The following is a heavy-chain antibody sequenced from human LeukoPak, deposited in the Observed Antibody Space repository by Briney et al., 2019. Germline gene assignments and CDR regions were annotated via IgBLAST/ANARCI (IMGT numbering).Heavy chain of an antibody. D-gene: IGHD3-16*01. CDR2: IYYSGST. V-gene: IGHV4-59*01. Sequence: SETLSLTCTVSGGSISSYYWSWIRQPPGKGLEWIGYIYYSGSTNYNPSLKSRVTISVDTSKNQFTLKLSSVAAADTAVYYCARGRYGWLPFDYWGQGTLVTVSS. J-gene: IGHJ4*02. CDR1: GGSISSYY. CDR3: ARGRYGWLPFDY.